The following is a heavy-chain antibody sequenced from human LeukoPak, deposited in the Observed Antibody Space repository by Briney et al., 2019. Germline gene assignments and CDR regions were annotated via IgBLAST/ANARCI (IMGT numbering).Heavy chain of an antibody. CDR2: MNPNSGNT. CDR1: GYPFTSYD. V-gene: IGHV1-8*01. CDR3: ARGPHVVVPAAHRDYYYYMDV. D-gene: IGHD2-2*01. Sequence: ASVKVSCKASGYPFTSYDINWVRQATGQGLEWMGWMNPNSGNTGYAQKFQGRVTITRNTSISTAYMELSSLRSEDTAVYYCARGPHVVVPAAHRDYYYYMDVWGKGTTVTVSS. J-gene: IGHJ6*03.